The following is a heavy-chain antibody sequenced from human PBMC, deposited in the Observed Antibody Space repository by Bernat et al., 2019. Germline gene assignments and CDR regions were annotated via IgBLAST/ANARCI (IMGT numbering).Heavy chain of an antibody. CDR3: AKDLPYYYGSGSSHPHY. J-gene: IGHJ4*02. V-gene: IGHV3-30*18. CDR1: GFTFSSYG. Sequence: HVQLVESGGGVVQPGRSLRLSCAASGFTFSSYGMHWVRQAPGKGLEWVAVISYDGSNKYYADSVKGRFTISRDNSKNTLYLQMNSLRAEDTAVYYCAKDLPYYYGSGSSHPHYWGQGTLVTVSS. CDR2: ISYDGSNK. D-gene: IGHD3-10*01.